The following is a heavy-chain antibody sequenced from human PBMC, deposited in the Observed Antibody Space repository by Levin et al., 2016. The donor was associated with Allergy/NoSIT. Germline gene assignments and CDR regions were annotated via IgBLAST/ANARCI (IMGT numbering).Heavy chain of an antibody. J-gene: IGHJ4*02. CDR3: ARPVRPGGGGSFDY. Sequence: WVRQAPGQGLEWMGLISAYNDYTTYAQKLQGRVTMTTDTSTSTAYMELRSLRSDDTAVYYCARPVRPGGGGSFDYWGQGTLVTVSS. CDR2: ISAYNDYT. V-gene: IGHV1-18*01. D-gene: IGHD2-15*01.